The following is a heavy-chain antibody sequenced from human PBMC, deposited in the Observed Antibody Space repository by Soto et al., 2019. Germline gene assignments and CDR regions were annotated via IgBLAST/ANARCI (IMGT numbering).Heavy chain of an antibody. D-gene: IGHD5-18*01. Sequence: SETLSLTCAVSGGSISSSNWWSWVRQPPGKGLEWIGEIYHSGSTNYNPSLKSRVTISVDKSKNQFSLKLSSVTAEDTAVYYCATWDTAMGGFFDYWGQGTLVTVSS. J-gene: IGHJ4*02. CDR2: IYHSGST. V-gene: IGHV4-4*02. CDR3: ATWDTAMGGFFDY. CDR1: GGSISSSNW.